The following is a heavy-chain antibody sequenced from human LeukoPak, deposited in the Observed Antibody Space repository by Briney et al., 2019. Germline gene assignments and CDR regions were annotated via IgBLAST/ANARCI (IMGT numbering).Heavy chain of an antibody. J-gene: IGHJ4*02. D-gene: IGHD2-21*02. Sequence: SETLSLTCTVSGGSISSSSYYWGWIRQPPGKGLEWIGSIYYSGSTYYNPSLKSRVTISVDTSKNQFSLKLSSVTAADTAVYYCARQTYCGGDCYSIFDYWDQGTLVTISS. CDR1: GGSISSSSYY. V-gene: IGHV4-39*01. CDR2: IYYSGST. CDR3: ARQTYCGGDCYSIFDY.